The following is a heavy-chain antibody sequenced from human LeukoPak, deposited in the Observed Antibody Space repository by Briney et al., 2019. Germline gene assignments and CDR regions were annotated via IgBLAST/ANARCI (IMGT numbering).Heavy chain of an antibody. CDR1: GFTFSSYS. J-gene: IGHJ4*02. CDR2: ISSSSSYI. Sequence: GGSLRLSCAASGFTFSSYSMNWVRQAPGKGLEWVSSISSSSSYIYYADSEKGRFTISRDNAKNSLYLQMNSLRAEDTAVYYCAVVGGYSYGYPIDYWGQGTLVTVSS. CDR3: AVVGGYSYGYPIDY. D-gene: IGHD5-18*01. V-gene: IGHV3-21*01.